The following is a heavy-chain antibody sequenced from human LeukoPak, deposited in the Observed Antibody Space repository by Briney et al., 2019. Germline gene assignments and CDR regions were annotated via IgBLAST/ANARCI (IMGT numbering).Heavy chain of an antibody. V-gene: IGHV4-59*01. CDR1: GGSISSYY. CDR3: AREATMTTNAFDI. D-gene: IGHD5-24*01. Sequence: PSETLSLTCTVSGGSISSYYWSWIRQPPGKGLEWIGYTYYSGSTNYNPSLKSRVTISVDTSKNQFSLKLSSVTAADTAVYYCAREATMTTNAFDIWGQGTMVTVSS. CDR2: TYYSGST. J-gene: IGHJ3*02.